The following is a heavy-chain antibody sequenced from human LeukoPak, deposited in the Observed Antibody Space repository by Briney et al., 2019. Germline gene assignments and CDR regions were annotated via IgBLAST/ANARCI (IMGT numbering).Heavy chain of an antibody. J-gene: IGHJ3*02. Sequence: ASVKVSCKASGYTFTGYYMHWVRQAPGQGLEWMGIINCVSGSTSYAQKFQGRVTMTRDTSTSTVYMEVSSLRSEDTAVYYCARVLEKYQDRSGYDAFDIWGQGTRVTVSS. CDR2: INCVSGST. CDR3: ARVLEKYQDRSGYDAFDI. CDR1: GYTFTGYY. D-gene: IGHD2-2*01. V-gene: IGHV1-46*01.